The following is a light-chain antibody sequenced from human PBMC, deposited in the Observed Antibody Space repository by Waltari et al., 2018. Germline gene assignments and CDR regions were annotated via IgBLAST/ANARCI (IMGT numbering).Light chain of an antibody. J-gene: IGKJ4*01. V-gene: IGKV1-12*02. Sequence: DIQMTQSPSSVSASVGDRVTITCRSSQGISNWLALYQQKPGKAPNLLIYAASSLQSGVPSRFSGSGSGTDFTLTISSLQPEDSATYYCQQTNSFPSLTFGGGTKVEIK. CDR3: QQTNSFPSLT. CDR1: QGISNW. CDR2: AAS.